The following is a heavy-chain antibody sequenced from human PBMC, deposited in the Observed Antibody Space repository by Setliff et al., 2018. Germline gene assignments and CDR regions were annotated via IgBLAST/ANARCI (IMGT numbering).Heavy chain of an antibody. J-gene: IGHJ4*02. CDR3: ARGYSGYDYLKPFDY. CDR2: IFHSGST. V-gene: IGHV4-39*01. Sequence: SETLSLTCTVSGGSISSDTYYWGWIRQPPGKGLEWIGSIFHSGSTYYSPSLKSRVTISVDTSKNQFSLKLTSVTAADTAVYYCARGYSGYDYLKPFDYWGQGTLVTVSS. CDR1: GGSISSDTYY. D-gene: IGHD5-12*01.